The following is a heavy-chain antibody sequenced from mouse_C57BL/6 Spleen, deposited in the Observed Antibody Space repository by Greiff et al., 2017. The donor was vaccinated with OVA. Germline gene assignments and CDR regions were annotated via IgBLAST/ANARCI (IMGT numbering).Heavy chain of an antibody. CDR1: GFTFSDYG. J-gene: IGHJ1*03. Sequence: EVKVEESGGGLVQPGGSLKLSCAASGFTFSDYGMAWVRQAPRKGPEWVAFISNLAYSIYYADTVTGRFTISRENAKNTLYLEMSSLRSEDTAMYYCARTGLPLYWYFDVWGTGTTVTVSS. CDR3: ARTGLPLYWYFDV. V-gene: IGHV5-15*04. D-gene: IGHD2-2*01. CDR2: ISNLAYSI.